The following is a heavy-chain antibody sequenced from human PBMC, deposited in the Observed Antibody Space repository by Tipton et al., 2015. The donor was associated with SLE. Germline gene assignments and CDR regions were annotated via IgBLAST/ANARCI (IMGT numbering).Heavy chain of an antibody. CDR3: AGGNYYYGMDV. Sequence: SLRLSCAASGFTFSSYGMHWVRQAPGKGLERVAVIWYDGSNKYYADSVKGRFTISRDNSKNTLYLQMNSLRAEDTAVYYCAGGNYYYGMDVWGQGTTVTVSS. V-gene: IGHV3-33*08. J-gene: IGHJ6*02. CDR2: IWYDGSNK. CDR1: GFTFSSYG.